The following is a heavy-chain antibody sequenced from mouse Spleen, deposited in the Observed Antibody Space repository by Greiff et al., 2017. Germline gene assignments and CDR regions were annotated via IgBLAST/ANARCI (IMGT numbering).Heavy chain of an antibody. Sequence: VKLMESGPGLVAPSQSLSITCTVSGFSLTSYAISWVRQPPGKGLEWLGVIWTGGGTNYNSALKSRLSISKDNSKSQVFLKMNSLQTDDTARYYCAREPYYRYDGGYYFDYWGQGTTLTVSS. V-gene: IGHV2-9-1*01. CDR2: IWTGGGT. CDR1: GFSLTSYA. D-gene: IGHD2-14*01. CDR3: AREPYYRYDGGYYFDY. J-gene: IGHJ2*01.